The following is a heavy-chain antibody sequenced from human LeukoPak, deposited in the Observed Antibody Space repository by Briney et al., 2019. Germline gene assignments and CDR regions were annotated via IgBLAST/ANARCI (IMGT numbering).Heavy chain of an antibody. CDR3: AREQQLATYYFDF. V-gene: IGHV3-33*01. CDR1: GFTFSSYG. Sequence: GGSLRLSCAASGFTFSSYGMHWVRQAPGKGLEWVAVIYYDGSNKYYADSVKGRFTISRDNSKNTLYLQMNSLRAEDTAVYYCAREQQLATYYFDFWGQGTQVTVSS. D-gene: IGHD6-13*01. J-gene: IGHJ4*02. CDR2: IYYDGSNK.